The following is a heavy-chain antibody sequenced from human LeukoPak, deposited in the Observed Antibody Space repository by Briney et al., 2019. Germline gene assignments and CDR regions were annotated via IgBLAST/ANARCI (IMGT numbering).Heavy chain of an antibody. V-gene: IGHV4-59*12. CDR2: IYHSGST. J-gene: IGHJ4*02. CDR1: GGSISTYY. CDR3: ARPSTGALVLSA. D-gene: IGHD1-26*01. Sequence: SETLSLTCTVSGGSISTYYWSWVRQPPGKGLEWIGYIYHSGSTYYNPSLKSRVTISVDRSKNQFSLKLSSVTAADTAVYYCARPSTGALVLSAWGQGTLVTVSS.